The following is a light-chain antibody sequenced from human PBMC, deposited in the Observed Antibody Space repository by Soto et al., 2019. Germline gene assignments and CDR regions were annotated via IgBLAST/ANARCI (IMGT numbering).Light chain of an antibody. V-gene: IGLV2-8*01. Sequence: QSVLTQPPSASGSPGQSVAISCTGTSSDVGGYNYVSWYQQHPGKAPKLMIYEVNKRPSGVPDRFSGSKSGNTASLTVSGLQAEDEADYYCSSYADSSNVFGTGTKV. J-gene: IGLJ1*01. CDR3: SSYADSSNV. CDR2: EVN. CDR1: SSDVGGYNY.